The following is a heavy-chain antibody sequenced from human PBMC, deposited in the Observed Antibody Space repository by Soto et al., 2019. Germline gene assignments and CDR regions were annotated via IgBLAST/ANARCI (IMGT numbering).Heavy chain of an antibody. CDR3: ARDWGPYWFDS. J-gene: IGHJ5*01. Sequence: SETLSLTCTVSGGSLSGGTSYWSWVRPSPGKEMVWIGYIYDRVSTKYNPSLKSRVTISQDTSSNQFSLTMNPVSASDTADYCCARDWGPYWFDSWGQGILVTVSS. CDR1: GGSLSGGTSY. D-gene: IGHD3-16*01. V-gene: IGHV4-61*01. CDR2: IYDRVST.